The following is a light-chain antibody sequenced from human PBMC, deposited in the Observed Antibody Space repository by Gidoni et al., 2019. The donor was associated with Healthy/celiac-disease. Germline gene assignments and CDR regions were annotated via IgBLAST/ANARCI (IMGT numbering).Light chain of an antibody. CDR1: QSISSW. J-gene: IGKJ2*01. CDR3: QQYNSYPYT. Sequence: DIQMTQSPSTLSASVGDRVTITCRASQSISSWLAWYQQKPGKAPKLLIYDASSLESGVPSRFSGIGSGTEFTLTIRSLQPDYFATYYCQQYNSYPYTFGQGTKLEIK. CDR2: DAS. V-gene: IGKV1-5*01.